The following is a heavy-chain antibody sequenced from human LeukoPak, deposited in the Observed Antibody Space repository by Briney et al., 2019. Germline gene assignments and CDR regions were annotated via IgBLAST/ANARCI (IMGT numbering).Heavy chain of an antibody. Sequence: PGGSLRLSCAASGFTFSSYGMHWVRQAPGKGLEWVAFIRYDGSNKYYADSVKGRFTISRDNSKNTLYLQMNSLRAEDTAVYYCAKGIHLFGIVGATAEVDYWGQGTLVTVSS. J-gene: IGHJ4*02. CDR1: GFTFSSYG. D-gene: IGHD1-26*01. CDR3: AKGIHLFGIVGATAEVDY. CDR2: IRYDGSNK. V-gene: IGHV3-30*02.